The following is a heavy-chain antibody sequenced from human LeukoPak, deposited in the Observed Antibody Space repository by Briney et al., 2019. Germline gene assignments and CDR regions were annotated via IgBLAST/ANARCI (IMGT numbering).Heavy chain of an antibody. V-gene: IGHV3-30-3*01. CDR2: ISYDGSNK. CDR1: GFTFSSYA. Sequence: GGSLRLSCAASGFTFSSYAMHWVRQAPGKGLEWVAVISYDGSNKYYADSVKGRFTISRDNSKNTLYLQMNSLRAEDTAVYYCASGWERVTRLPLPFDPWGQGTLVTVSS. CDR3: ASGWERVTRLPLPFDP. J-gene: IGHJ5*02. D-gene: IGHD4-23*01.